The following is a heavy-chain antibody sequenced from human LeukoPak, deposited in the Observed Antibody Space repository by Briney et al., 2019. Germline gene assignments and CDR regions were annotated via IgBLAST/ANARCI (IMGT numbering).Heavy chain of an antibody. V-gene: IGHV3-30*18. CDR2: ISYDGSNK. J-gene: IGHJ4*02. CDR1: GFTFSSYG. D-gene: IGHD3-10*01. CDR3: AKDRVGLGSGSKENYFDY. Sequence: GRSLRLSCAASGFTFSSYGMHWVRQAPGKGLEWVAVISYDGSNKYYADSVKGRFTISRDNSKNTLYLQMNSLRAEDTAVYYCAKDRVGLGSGSKENYFDYWGQGTLVTVSS.